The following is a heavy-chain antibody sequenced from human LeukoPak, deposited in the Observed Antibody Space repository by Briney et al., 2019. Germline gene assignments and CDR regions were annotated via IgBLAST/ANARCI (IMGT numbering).Heavy chain of an antibody. CDR1: GFTVSSNS. V-gene: IGHV3-53*01. CDR3: ARGYCSGGSCSKFDY. D-gene: IGHD2-15*01. Sequence: GGSLRLSCAGSGFTVSSNSMSWVRQAPRKGLEWVSVIYSGGSPYFADSVKGRFTISRDNSKNTLYLQMNSLRAEDTAMYYCARGYCSGGSCSKFDYWGQGTLVPVSS. CDR2: IYSGGSP. J-gene: IGHJ4*02.